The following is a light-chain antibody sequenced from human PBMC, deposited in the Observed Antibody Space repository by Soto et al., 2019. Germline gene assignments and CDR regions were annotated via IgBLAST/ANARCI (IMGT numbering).Light chain of an antibody. CDR2: EVT. V-gene: IGLV2-8*01. J-gene: IGLJ2*01. CDR1: SSDVGGYNS. Sequence: QSALTQPPSASGSPGQSVAISCTGASSDVGGYNSVSWYQQHPGKAPKLMIYEVTKRPSGVPDRFSGSKSGNTASLTVSGPQDEDEADYYCSSYAGSNIVVFGGGTKLTVL. CDR3: SSYAGSNIVV.